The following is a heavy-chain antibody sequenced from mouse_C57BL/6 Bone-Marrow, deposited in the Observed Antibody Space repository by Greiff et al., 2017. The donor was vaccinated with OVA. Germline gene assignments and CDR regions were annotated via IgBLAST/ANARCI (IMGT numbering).Heavy chain of an antibody. CDR2: IDPENGDT. CDR3: TVGSSWFAY. J-gene: IGHJ3*01. Sequence: DVQLQESGAELVRPGASVKLSCTASGFNIKDDYMHWVKQRPEQGLEWIGWIDPENGDTEYASKFQGKATITADTSSNTAYLQLSSLTSEDTAVYYCTVGSSWFAYWGQGTLVTVSA. V-gene: IGHV14-4*01. CDR1: GFNIKDDY. D-gene: IGHD1-1*01.